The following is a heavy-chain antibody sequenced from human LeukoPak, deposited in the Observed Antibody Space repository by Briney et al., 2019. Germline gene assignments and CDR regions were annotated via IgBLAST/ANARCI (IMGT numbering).Heavy chain of an antibody. CDR1: GFTFSSYW. Sequence: GGSLRLSCAASGFTFSSYWMSWVRQAPGKGLEWVANIKQDGSEKYYVDSVEGRFTISRDNAKNSLYLQMNSLRAEDTAVYYCARDYADGGYDVSFDYWGQGTLVTVSS. J-gene: IGHJ4*02. V-gene: IGHV3-7*01. CDR2: IKQDGSEK. CDR3: ARDYADGGYDVSFDY. D-gene: IGHD5-12*01.